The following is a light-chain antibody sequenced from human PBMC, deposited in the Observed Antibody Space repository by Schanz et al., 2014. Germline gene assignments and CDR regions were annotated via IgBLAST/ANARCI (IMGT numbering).Light chain of an antibody. CDR1: SSDVGSYNL. CDR3: SSYAGSNNLV. CDR2: DVS. Sequence: QSALTQPASVSGSPGQSITISCTGTSSDVGSYNLVSWYQQHPGKAPKLMIYDVSNRLSGVSNRFSGSKSGNTASLTVSGLQAEDEADYYCSSYAGSNNLVFGGGTKLPVL. V-gene: IGLV2-23*02. J-gene: IGLJ2*01.